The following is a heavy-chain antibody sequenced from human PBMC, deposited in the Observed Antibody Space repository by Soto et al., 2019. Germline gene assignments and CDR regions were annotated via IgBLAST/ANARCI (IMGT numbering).Heavy chain of an antibody. CDR1: GVSVRSSY. Sequence: QVQLQESGPGLVKPSETLSLICDVSGVSVRSSYWNWIRQSPAKGMEWIGYTYYTGDTFYNPSLRGRLGLSVDTNKNQVSLNLRSVTAADTAGYYCARWTYDGVTGLRGFVIWGPGTMVTISS. J-gene: IGHJ3*02. CDR3: ARWTYDGVTGLRGFVI. V-gene: IGHV4-59*08. D-gene: IGHD3-16*01. CDR2: TYYTGDT.